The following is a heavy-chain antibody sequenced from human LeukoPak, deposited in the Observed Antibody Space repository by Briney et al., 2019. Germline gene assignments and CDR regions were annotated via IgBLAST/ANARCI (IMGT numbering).Heavy chain of an antibody. D-gene: IGHD6-19*01. J-gene: IGHJ2*01. Sequence: PSETLSLTCTVSGGSLSTYYWSWIRQPPGKGLEWIGYIYYIGSTNYNPSLKSRVTISVDTSKNQVSLKLSSVTAADTAVYYCARHRSSGWGAWYFDLWGRGTLVTVSS. CDR3: ARHRSSGWGAWYFDL. CDR2: IYYIGST. V-gene: IGHV4-59*08. CDR1: GGSLSTYY.